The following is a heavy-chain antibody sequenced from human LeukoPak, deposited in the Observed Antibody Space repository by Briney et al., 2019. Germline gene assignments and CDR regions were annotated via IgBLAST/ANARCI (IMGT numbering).Heavy chain of an antibody. D-gene: IGHD3-3*01. Sequence: GASVKVSCKASGYTFTSYYMHWVRQAPGQGLEWMGIINPSGGSTSYAQKFQGRVTMTRDTSTSTVYMELSSLRSEDTAVYYCARDLRDDFWSGYYLQHWGQGTLVTVSS. V-gene: IGHV1-46*01. CDR2: INPSGGST. J-gene: IGHJ1*01. CDR1: GYTFTSYY. CDR3: ARDLRDDFWSGYYLQH.